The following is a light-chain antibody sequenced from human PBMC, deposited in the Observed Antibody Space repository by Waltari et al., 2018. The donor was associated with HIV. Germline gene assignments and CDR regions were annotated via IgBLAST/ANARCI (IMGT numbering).Light chain of an antibody. CDR3: NSRDSSGNRLVI. Sequence: SSEVTQDPTVSVALGQTVRITCQGDSLSNYFPSWYQQKPGQAPVLVIYGENNRPSGIPDLFSGSTSGNTASLIITGAQAEDEAEYYCNSRDSSGNRLVIFGGGTKLTVL. J-gene: IGLJ2*01. CDR2: GEN. V-gene: IGLV3-19*01. CDR1: SLSNYF.